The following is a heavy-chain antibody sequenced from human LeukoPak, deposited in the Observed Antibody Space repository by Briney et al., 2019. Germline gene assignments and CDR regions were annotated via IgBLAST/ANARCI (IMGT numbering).Heavy chain of an antibody. D-gene: IGHD6-6*01. J-gene: IGHJ4*02. CDR2: VDPEDGET. V-gene: IGHV1-69-2*01. CDR1: GYTFTDYY. CDR3: ATHQEYSSSSLGY. Sequence: ASVKVSCKASGYTFTDYYMHWVQQAPGKGLEWMGLVDPEDGETIYAEKFQGRVTITADTSTDTAYMELSSLRSEDTAVYYCATHQEYSSSSLGYWGQGTLVTVSS.